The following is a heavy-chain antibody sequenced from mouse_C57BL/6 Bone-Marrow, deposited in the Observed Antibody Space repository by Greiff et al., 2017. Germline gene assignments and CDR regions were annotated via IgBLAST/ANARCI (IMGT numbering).Heavy chain of an antibody. CDR2: IDPETGGT. CDR1: GYTFTDYE. J-gene: IGHJ2*01. D-gene: IGHD4-1*01. CDR3: TITGTIY. V-gene: IGHV1-15*01. Sequence: SGAELVRPGASVTLSCKASGYTFTDYEMHWVKQTPVHGLEWIGAIDPETGGTAYNQKFKGKAILTADKSSSTAYMELRSLTSEDSAVYYCTITGTIYWGQGTTLTVSS.